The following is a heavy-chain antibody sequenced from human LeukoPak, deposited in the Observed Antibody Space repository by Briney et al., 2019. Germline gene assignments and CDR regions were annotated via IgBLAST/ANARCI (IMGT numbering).Heavy chain of an antibody. CDR1: SGSISSYY. V-gene: IGHV4-4*07. J-gene: IGHJ4*02. CDR3: ARDYNSLDY. Sequence: PSETPSLTCTVSSGSISSYYWSWIRQPAGKGLEWIGRMYSSGSTNYNPSLKSRVTMSVDTSKNQFFLKLSSVTAADTAVYYCARDYNSLDYWGQGTLVTVSS. CDR2: MYSSGST. D-gene: IGHD3-10*01.